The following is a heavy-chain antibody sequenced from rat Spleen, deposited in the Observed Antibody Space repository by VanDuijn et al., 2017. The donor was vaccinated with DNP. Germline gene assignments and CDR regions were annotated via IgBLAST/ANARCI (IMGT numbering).Heavy chain of an antibody. Sequence: EVQLVESGGGLVQPGRSLKLSCAASGFTFSDYNMAWVRQAPKRGLEWVTTIHSDGSSTYYRDSVKGRFTISRDNAKSTLYLQMNSLRSEDTATYYCARGVYYYSATYWYFDFWGPGTMVSVSS. CDR1: GFTFSDYN. D-gene: IGHD1-1*01. CDR3: ARGVYYYSATYWYFDF. J-gene: IGHJ1*01. V-gene: IGHV5-7*01. CDR2: IHSDGSST.